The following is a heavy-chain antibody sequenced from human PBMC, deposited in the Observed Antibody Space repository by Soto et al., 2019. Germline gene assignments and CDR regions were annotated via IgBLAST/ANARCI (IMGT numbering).Heavy chain of an antibody. J-gene: IGHJ6*03. CDR3: ARRGFEYYYYYYYKDV. V-gene: IGHV4-34*01. D-gene: IGHD3-10*01. Sequence: SETLSLTCAVYGWSFSGYYWSWIRQPPGKGLEWIGEINHSGSTNYNPSLKSRVTISVDTSKNQFSLKLSSVTAADAAVYYCARRGFEYYYYYYYKDVWGKGTTVTVSS. CDR2: INHSGST. CDR1: GWSFSGYY.